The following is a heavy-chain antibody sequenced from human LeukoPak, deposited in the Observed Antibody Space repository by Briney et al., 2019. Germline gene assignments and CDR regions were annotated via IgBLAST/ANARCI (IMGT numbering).Heavy chain of an antibody. D-gene: IGHD3-10*01. Sequence: GGSLRLSCAASGFIFSSYAMSWVRQAPGKGLEWVSGISGSADITHYADSVKGRFTISRDNSKNTLYLQMNSLRAGDTAVYYCAKALYYFGSGIHDYWGQGTLVTVSS. V-gene: IGHV3-23*01. CDR3: AKALYYFGSGIHDY. J-gene: IGHJ4*02. CDR2: ISGSADIT. CDR1: GFIFSSYA.